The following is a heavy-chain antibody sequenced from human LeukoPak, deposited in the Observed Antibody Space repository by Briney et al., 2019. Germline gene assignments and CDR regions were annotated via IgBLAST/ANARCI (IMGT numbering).Heavy chain of an antibody. CDR2: ISAYNGNT. J-gene: IGHJ6*03. Sequence: ASVKVSCKASGYTFTGYYMHWVRQAPGQGLEWMGWISAYNGNTNYAQKLQGRVTMTTDTSTSTAYMELRSLRSDDTAVYYCARGITMVRGAFAWGYYYMDVWGKGTTVTISS. CDR1: GYTFTGYY. V-gene: IGHV1-18*04. D-gene: IGHD3-10*01. CDR3: ARGITMVRGAFAWGYYYMDV.